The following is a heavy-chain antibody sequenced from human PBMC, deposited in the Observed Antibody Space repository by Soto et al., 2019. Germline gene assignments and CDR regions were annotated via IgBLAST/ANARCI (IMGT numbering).Heavy chain of an antibody. V-gene: IGHV4-39*01. CDR1: GGSISSSSYY. J-gene: IGHJ6*02. CDR3: ALKGRYYYYGMDV. Sequence: QLQLQESGPGLVMPSETLSLTCTVSGGSISSSSYYWGWIRQPPGKGLEWIGSIYYSGSTYYNPSLKSRVTIYVDTSKNQFSLKLSSVTAADTAVYYCALKGRYYYYGMDVWGQGTTVTVSS. CDR2: IYYSGST.